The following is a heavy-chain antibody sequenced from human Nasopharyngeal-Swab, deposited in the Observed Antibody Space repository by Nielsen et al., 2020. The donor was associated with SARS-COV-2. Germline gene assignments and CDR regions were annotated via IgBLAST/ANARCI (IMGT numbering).Heavy chain of an antibody. V-gene: IGHV3-74*01. CDR3: ARVPLAIFGVVTPSDY. CDR2: INSDGSST. J-gene: IGHJ4*02. D-gene: IGHD3-3*01. CDR1: GFTFSSYW. Sequence: GESLKISCAASGFTFSSYWMHWVRQAPGKGLVWVSRINSDGSSTSYADSVKGRFTISRDNAKNSLYLQMNSLRAEDTAVYYCARVPLAIFGVVTPSDYWGQGTLVTVSS.